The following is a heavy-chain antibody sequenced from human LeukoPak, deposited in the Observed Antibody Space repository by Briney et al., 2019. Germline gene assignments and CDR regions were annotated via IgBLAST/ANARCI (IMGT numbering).Heavy chain of an antibody. Sequence: PGGSLRLSCAASGFTFSSYSMNWVRQAPGKGLEWVSYISSSSSTIYYADSVKGRFTISRDNAKNSLYLQMNSLRAEDTAVYYCARSGYYYDSSGTPDYWGQGTLVTVSS. CDR2: ISSSSSTI. D-gene: IGHD3-22*01. CDR3: ARSGYYYDSSGTPDY. J-gene: IGHJ4*02. CDR1: GFTFSSYS. V-gene: IGHV3-48*04.